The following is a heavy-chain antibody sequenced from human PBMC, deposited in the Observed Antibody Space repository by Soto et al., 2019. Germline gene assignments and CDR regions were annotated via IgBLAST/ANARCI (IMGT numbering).Heavy chain of an antibody. Sequence: TXSLTGTVSVVSIIIGGDDGSGIRQHPGKGLEWIGYIYYSGNTFYNPSLKSLLTISIDTSKNNLSLKLRSVTAADTAVYYSEREAPRRSFDYWGQGPLVTVPS. J-gene: IGHJ4*02. CDR3: EREAPRRSFDY. CDR1: VVSIIIGGDD. V-gene: IGHV4-31*01. D-gene: IGHD6-6*01. CDR2: IYYSGNT.